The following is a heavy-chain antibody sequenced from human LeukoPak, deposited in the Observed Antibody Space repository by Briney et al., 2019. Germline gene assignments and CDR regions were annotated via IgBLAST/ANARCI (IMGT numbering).Heavy chain of an antibody. CDR3: ARGGYHHGFDI. V-gene: IGHV3-74*01. CDR1: GFTFSNYG. J-gene: IGHJ3*02. CDR2: IDNDGSDR. D-gene: IGHD5-18*01. Sequence: PGGSLRLSCAASGFTFSNYGMSWVRQAPGKGLEWVSRIDNDGSDRIYADSVKGRFTISRDNAKNTLYLQMNSLRAEDTAVYYCARGGYHHGFDIWGQGTMVTVSS.